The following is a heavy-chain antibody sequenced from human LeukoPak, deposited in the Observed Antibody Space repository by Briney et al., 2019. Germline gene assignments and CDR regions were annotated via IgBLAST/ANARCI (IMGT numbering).Heavy chain of an antibody. V-gene: IGHV3-23*01. CDR1: GFTFSSYA. D-gene: IGHD6-19*01. CDR3: AKDSYTSGRSYYMDV. Sequence: GGSLRLSCAASGFTFSSYAMSWVRQAPGKGLEWVSAISGSGGSTYYADSVKGRFTISRDNSTNTLYLQMNSLRAEDTAVYYCAKDSYTSGRSYYMDVWGKGTTVTVSS. CDR2: ISGSGGST. J-gene: IGHJ6*03.